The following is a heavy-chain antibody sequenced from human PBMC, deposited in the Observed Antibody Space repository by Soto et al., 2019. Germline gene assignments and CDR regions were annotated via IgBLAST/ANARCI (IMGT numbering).Heavy chain of an antibody. CDR1: GDTFNDYY. CDR2: INPNGGVT. CDR3: ARESGGATATLDYYYFYMDV. J-gene: IGHJ6*03. D-gene: IGHD5-12*01. V-gene: IGHV1-2*04. Sequence: QVQLVQSGAEVKRPGASVTVSCRSSGDTFNDYYIHWVRQAPGQGLEWMGWINPNGGVTKYAQKFQGWVSMTRDTSIRTVYMQLSRLRSDDTAGYYCARESGGATATLDYYYFYMDVWGTGTTVTVSS.